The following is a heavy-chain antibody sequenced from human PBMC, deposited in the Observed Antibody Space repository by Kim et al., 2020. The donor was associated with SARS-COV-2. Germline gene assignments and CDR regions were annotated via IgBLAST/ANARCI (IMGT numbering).Heavy chain of an antibody. D-gene: IGHD3-10*01. CDR2: ISSSSSYT. Sequence: GGSLRLSCAASGFTFSDYYMSWIRQAPGKGLEWVSYISSSSSYTNYADSVKGRFTISRDNAKNSLYLQMNSLRAEDTAVYYCARGIAGFGELPRDYYYGMDVWGQGTTVTVSS. V-gene: IGHV3-11*05. CDR3: ARGIAGFGELPRDYYYGMDV. CDR1: GFTFSDYY. J-gene: IGHJ6*02.